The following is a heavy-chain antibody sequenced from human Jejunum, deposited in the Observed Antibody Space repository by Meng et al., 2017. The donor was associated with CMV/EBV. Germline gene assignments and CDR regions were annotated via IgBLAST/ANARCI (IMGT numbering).Heavy chain of an antibody. CDR2: IYYNEDT. V-gene: IGHV4-59*11. CDR1: GDSLSRHY. J-gene: IGHJ5*02. D-gene: IGHD3-3*01. CDR3: ARDLDPYDFWAWFDP. Sequence: GDSLSRHYLNWIRQTPGKRLEWIGYIYYNEDTNYNPSLKSRATISVDTSKNQFSLRLNSVTAADTAVYYCARDLDPYDFWAWFDPWGLGTRVTVSS.